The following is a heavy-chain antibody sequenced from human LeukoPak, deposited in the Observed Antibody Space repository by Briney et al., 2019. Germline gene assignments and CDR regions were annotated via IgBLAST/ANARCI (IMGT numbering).Heavy chain of an antibody. CDR3: ARDTIVVVPAAMYWFDP. J-gene: IGHJ5*02. CDR2: IYTSGST. D-gene: IGHD2-2*01. Sequence: SETLSLTCTVSGGSISSGSYYWSWIRQPAGKGLEWIGRIYTSGSTNYNPSLKSRVTISVDTSKNQFSLKLSSVTAADTAVYYCARDTIVVVPAAMYWFDPWGQGTLVTVSS. CDR1: GGSISSGSYY. V-gene: IGHV4-61*02.